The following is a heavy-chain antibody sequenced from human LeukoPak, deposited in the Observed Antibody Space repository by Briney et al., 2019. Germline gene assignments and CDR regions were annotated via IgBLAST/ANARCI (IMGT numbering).Heavy chain of an antibody. CDR3: ARDDCTDGSCYTDY. CDR2: IVPQFGTS. J-gene: IGHJ4*02. CDR1: GGTVTDYG. D-gene: IGHD2-2*02. V-gene: IGHV1-69*01. Sequence: ASVKVSCKASGGTVTDYGISWVRQAPRQGLEWMGGIVPQFGTSHYAQKFQGRVTITADEATNTLYMELSSLRPEDTGVYYCARDDCTDGSCYTDYWDQGTQVTVSS.